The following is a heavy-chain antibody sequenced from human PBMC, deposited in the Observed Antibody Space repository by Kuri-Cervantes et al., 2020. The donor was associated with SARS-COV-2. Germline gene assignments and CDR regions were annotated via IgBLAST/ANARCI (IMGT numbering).Heavy chain of an antibody. CDR2: ISSSGSTI. CDR3: ARARVVAAITGYLDY. D-gene: IGHD2-15*01. J-gene: IGHJ4*02. CDR1: GGSFSDYY. V-gene: IGHV3-11*01. Sequence: LSLTCAVYGGSFSDYYMSWIRQVPGKGLEWVSYISSSGSTIYYADLVKGRFTISRDNAKTSLYLQMNSLRAEDTAVYYCARARVVAAITGYLDYWGQGTLVTVSS.